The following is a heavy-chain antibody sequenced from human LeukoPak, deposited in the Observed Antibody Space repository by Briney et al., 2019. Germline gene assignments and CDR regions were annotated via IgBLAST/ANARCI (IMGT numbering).Heavy chain of an antibody. CDR3: ARRHISSGWSFDY. V-gene: IGHV4-4*07. D-gene: IGHD6-19*01. J-gene: IGHJ4*02. Sequence: SETLSLTCTVSGGSISNYHWSWLRQPAGKGLEWIGQIHTSGGTNYNPPLKSRVTVSIDTPENQLSLTIRSVTAADTAIYYCARRHISSGWSFDYWGQGTLVTVSS. CDR1: GGSISNYH. CDR2: IHTSGGT.